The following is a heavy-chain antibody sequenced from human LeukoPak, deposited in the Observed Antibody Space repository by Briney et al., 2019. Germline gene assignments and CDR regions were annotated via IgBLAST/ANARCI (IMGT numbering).Heavy chain of an antibody. J-gene: IGHJ4*02. CDR1: GFTFSSYG. CDR3: AKDFDSSGYYLDY. Sequence: GRSLRLSCAASGFTFSSYGMHWVRQAPGKGLEWVAVIWYDGSNKYYADSVKGRFTISRDNSKNTLYLQMNSLRAEDTAVYYCAKDFDSSGYYLDYWGQGTLVTVSS. CDR2: IWYDGSNK. D-gene: IGHD3-22*01. V-gene: IGHV3-33*06.